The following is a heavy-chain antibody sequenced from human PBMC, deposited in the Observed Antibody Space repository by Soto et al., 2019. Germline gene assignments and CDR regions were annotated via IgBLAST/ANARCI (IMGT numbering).Heavy chain of an antibody. CDR3: ATNRRHYYDSSGYYYMGNYFDY. Sequence: SVKVSCKASGGTFSSYAISWVRQAPGQGLEWMGGIIPIFGTANYAQKFQGRVTITADESTSTAYMELSSLRSEDTAVYYCATNRRHYYDSSGYYYMGNYFDYWGQGTLVTVSS. CDR1: GGTFSSYA. V-gene: IGHV1-69*13. CDR2: IIPIFGTA. J-gene: IGHJ4*02. D-gene: IGHD3-22*01.